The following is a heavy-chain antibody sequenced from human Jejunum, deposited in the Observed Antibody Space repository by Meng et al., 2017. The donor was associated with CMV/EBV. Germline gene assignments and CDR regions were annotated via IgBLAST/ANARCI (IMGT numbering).Heavy chain of an antibody. J-gene: IGHJ4*02. Sequence: FTVSSYAMSGVRQAPGKGLEWVSVISGSGGTTHYADSVKGRFTISRDNSKNTLYLQMNSLRPEDTAVYYCAKDASLPGAGAEFDFWGQGTLVTVSS. CDR3: AKDASLPGAGAEFDF. CDR2: ISGSGGTT. CDR1: FTVSSYA. D-gene: IGHD6-13*01. V-gene: IGHV3-23*01.